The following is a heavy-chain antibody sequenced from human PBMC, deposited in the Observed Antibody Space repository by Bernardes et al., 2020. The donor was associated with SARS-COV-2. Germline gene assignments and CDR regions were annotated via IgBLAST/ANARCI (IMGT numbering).Heavy chain of an antibody. J-gene: IGHJ6*02. CDR3: ARVHITIFGVEYYYYGMDV. CDR1: GYTFTSYC. CDR2: VSAYNCNT. Sequence: ASVKVSCKASGYTFTSYCIIWVRQAPGHGLEWMGWVSAYNCNTNYAQKPQARVTMTTDQSTSTAYMELRSLRSDDKAVYYCARVHITIFGVEYYYYGMDVWGQGTTVTVSS. D-gene: IGHD3-3*01. V-gene: IGHV1-18*01.